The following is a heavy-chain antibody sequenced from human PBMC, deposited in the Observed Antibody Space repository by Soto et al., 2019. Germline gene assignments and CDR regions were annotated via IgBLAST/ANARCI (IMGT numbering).Heavy chain of an antibody. D-gene: IGHD6-6*01. J-gene: IGHJ4*02. V-gene: IGHV3-30-3*01. CDR2: ISYDGSNK. CDR1: GFTFSSYA. CDR3: ARVFPPLGIAARSKGAADY. Sequence: PGGSLRLSCAASGFTFSSYAMHWVRQAPGKGLEWVAVISYDGSNKYYADSVKGRFTISRDNSKNTLYLQMNSLRAEDTAVYYCARVFPPLGIAARSKGAADYWGQGTLVTVSS.